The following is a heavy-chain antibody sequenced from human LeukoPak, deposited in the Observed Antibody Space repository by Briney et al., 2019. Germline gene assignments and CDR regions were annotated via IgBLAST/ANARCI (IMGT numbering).Heavy chain of an antibody. CDR2: ISYDGSNK. Sequence: PGGSLRLSCAASGFTFSSYAMHWVRQAPGKGLEWVAVISYDGSNKYYADSVKGRFTISRDNSQNTLYLQMNSLRAEDTAVYYCAKDPAVGGTAEYFQHWGQGTLVTVSS. CDR1: GFTFSSYA. J-gene: IGHJ1*01. D-gene: IGHD1-26*01. V-gene: IGHV3-30-3*01. CDR3: AKDPAVGGTAEYFQH.